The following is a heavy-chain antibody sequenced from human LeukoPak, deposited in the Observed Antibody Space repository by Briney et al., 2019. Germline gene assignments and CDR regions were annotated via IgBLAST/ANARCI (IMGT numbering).Heavy chain of an antibody. CDR3: ARRLTYYYDSSGYY. J-gene: IGHJ4*02. Sequence: SETLSLTCAVYGVSLSGYYWSWIRQPPGKGLEWIGEINHSGSTNYNPSLKSRVTISVDTSKNQFSLKLSSVTAADTAVYYCARRLTYYYDSSGYYWGQGTLVTVSS. CDR1: GVSLSGYY. CDR2: INHSGST. D-gene: IGHD3-22*01. V-gene: IGHV4-34*01.